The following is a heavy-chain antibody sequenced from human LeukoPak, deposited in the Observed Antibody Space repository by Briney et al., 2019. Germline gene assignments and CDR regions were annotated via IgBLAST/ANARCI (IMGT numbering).Heavy chain of an antibody. Sequence: GGSLRLSCAASGFTVSSNYMSWVRQAPGKGLEWVSSISSSSSYIYYADSVKGRFTISRDNAKNSLYLQMNSLRAEDTAVYYCARERGITGTGDYWGQGTLVTVSS. J-gene: IGHJ4*02. CDR3: ARERGITGTGDY. CDR2: ISSSSSYI. V-gene: IGHV3-21*01. D-gene: IGHD1-20*01. CDR1: GFTVSSNY.